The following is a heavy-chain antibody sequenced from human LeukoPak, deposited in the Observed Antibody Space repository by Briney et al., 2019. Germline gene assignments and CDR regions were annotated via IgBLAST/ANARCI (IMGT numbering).Heavy chain of an antibody. CDR3: ARQGLEGVRYYFYYLDV. Sequence: PSETLSLTCTVSGGSISSGSGYWSWIRQPAGKGLEWIGRIYTSGNTNYNPSLKSRVTISVDTSKNQFSLKLSSVTAADTAVYYCARQGLEGVRYYFYYLDVWGKGTTVTVSS. CDR2: IYTSGNT. CDR1: GGSISSGSGY. J-gene: IGHJ6*03. V-gene: IGHV4-61*02. D-gene: IGHD3-3*01.